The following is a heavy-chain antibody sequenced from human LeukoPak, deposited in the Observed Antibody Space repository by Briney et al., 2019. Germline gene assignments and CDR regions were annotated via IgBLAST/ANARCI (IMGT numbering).Heavy chain of an antibody. CDR1: GASISTYY. CDR2: IYYSGST. D-gene: IGHD3-22*01. J-gene: IGHJ4*02. V-gene: IGHV4-59*08. CDR3: ARVYPMRGPFDS. Sequence: SETLSLTCTVSGASISTYYWSWIRQPPGKGLEWIGYIYYSGSTNYNPSLKSRVTISVDTSKNLFSLKLTSVPAADTAMYYCARVYPMRGPFDSWGQGTLVTVSS.